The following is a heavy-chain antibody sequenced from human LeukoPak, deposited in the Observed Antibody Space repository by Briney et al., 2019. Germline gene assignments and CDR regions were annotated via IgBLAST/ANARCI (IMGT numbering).Heavy chain of an antibody. CDR3: ATFYYDSSGYGGYYFDY. J-gene: IGHJ4*02. D-gene: IGHD3-22*01. V-gene: IGHV3-21*01. CDR1: GFTFSSYS. Sequence: PGGSLRLSCEASGFTFSSYSMNWVRQAPGKGLEWVSSIISSSSYIYYADSVKGRFTISRDNAKNSLYLQMNSLRAEDTAVYYCATFYYDSSGYGGYYFDYWGQGTLVTVSS. CDR2: IISSSSYI.